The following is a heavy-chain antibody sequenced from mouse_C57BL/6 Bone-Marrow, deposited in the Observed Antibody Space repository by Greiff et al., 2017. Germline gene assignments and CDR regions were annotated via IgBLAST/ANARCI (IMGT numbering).Heavy chain of an antibody. Sequence: VMLVESGPGLVQPSQSLSITCTVPGFSLTSYGVHWVRQSPGKGLEWLGVIWSGGSTDYNAAFISRLSISKDNSKSQVFFKMNSLQADDTAIYYCATQFITTVVAYYYAMDYWGQGTSVTVSS. CDR1: GFSLTSYG. V-gene: IGHV2-2*01. CDR3: ATQFITTVVAYYYAMDY. D-gene: IGHD1-1*01. CDR2: IWSGGST. J-gene: IGHJ4*01.